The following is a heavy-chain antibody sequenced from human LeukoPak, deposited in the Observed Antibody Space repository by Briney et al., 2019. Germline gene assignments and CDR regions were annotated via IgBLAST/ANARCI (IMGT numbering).Heavy chain of an antibody. D-gene: IGHD3-22*01. Sequence: GGSLRLSCAASGFTFSSYAMHWVRQAPGKGLEWEAVISYDGSIKYYADSVKGRFTISRDNSKDTLYLQMNSLRAEDTAVYYCAREVAYYYDSSGYYYADYWGQGTLVTVSS. J-gene: IGHJ4*02. CDR3: AREVAYYYDSSGYYYADY. CDR1: GFTFSSYA. V-gene: IGHV3-30*01. CDR2: ISYDGSIK.